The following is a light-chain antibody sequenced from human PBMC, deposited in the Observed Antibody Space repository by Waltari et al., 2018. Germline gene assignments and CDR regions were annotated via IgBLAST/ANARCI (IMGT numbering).Light chain of an antibody. J-gene: IGKJ4*01. V-gene: IGKV1-12*01. CDR3: QQANSFPLT. CDR1: QDISRW. Sequence: DIQITQFPSSVSASVVDRVTITCRASQDISRWLAWYQQKPGKAPKFLIYGASNLQSGVPSRFSGSGSGTDFTLTISSLQPEDFATYYCQQANSFPLTFGGGTKVEIK. CDR2: GAS.